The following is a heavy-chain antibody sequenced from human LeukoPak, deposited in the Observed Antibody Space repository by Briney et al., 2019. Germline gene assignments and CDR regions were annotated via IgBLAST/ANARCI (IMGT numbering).Heavy chain of an antibody. D-gene: IGHD1-1*01. CDR3: ARDIISGERRLMHY. Sequence: GASVKVSCKASGYTFTSYGISWVQQAPGQGLEWMGWISAYNGNTNYAQKLQGRVTMTTDTSTSTAYMELRSLRSDDTAVYYCARDIISGERRLMHYWGQGTLVTVSS. J-gene: IGHJ4*02. CDR2: ISAYNGNT. CDR1: GYTFTSYG. V-gene: IGHV1-18*01.